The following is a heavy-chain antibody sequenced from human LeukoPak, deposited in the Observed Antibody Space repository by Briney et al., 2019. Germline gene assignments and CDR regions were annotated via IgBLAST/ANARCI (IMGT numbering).Heavy chain of an antibody. CDR2: INPNSGGT. CDR1: GYTFTGYY. CDR3: ARHYGGNEGVDY. D-gene: IGHD4-23*01. V-gene: IGHV1-2*02. Sequence: RASVKVSCKASGYTFTGYYMHWVRQAPGQGLEWMGWINPNSGGTTYAQKFQGRVTMTRDMSTSTVYMELSSLRFEDTAMYYCARHYGGNEGVDYWGQGTLVTVSS. J-gene: IGHJ4*02.